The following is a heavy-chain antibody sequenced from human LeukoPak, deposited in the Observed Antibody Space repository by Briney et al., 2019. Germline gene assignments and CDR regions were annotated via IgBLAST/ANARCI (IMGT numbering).Heavy chain of an antibody. V-gene: IGHV3-23*01. CDR1: GFTFNNNA. CDR2: ISGSGAST. J-gene: IGHJ4*02. D-gene: IGHD6-25*01. Sequence: GGSLTLSCAACGFTFNNNAMSWVLQAPGKGLEWVSLISGSGASTYYPDSVKGRFTISRDNSKNTLSLQMNSLRAEDTAVYYCAPDLRGSASSVDDWGQGTLVTVSS. CDR3: APDLRGSASSVDD.